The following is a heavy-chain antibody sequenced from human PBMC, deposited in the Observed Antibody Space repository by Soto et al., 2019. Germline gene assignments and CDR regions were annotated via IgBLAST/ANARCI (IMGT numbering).Heavy chain of an antibody. Sequence: GGSLRLSCAASGFTFSSYGMHWVRQAPGKGLEWVAVIWYDGSNKYYADSVKGRFTISRDNSKNTLYLQMNSLRAEDTAVYYCARDSNTAKYNWNFYYYYGMDVWGQGTTVTVSS. D-gene: IGHD1-7*01. V-gene: IGHV3-33*01. CDR3: ARDSNTAKYNWNFYYYYGMDV. CDR1: GFTFSSYG. CDR2: IWYDGSNK. J-gene: IGHJ6*02.